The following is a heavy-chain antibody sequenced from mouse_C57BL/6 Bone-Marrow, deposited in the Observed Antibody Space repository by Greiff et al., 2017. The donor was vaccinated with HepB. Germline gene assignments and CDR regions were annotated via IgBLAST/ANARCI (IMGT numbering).Heavy chain of an antibody. CDR3: AREAFDYFDY. J-gene: IGHJ2*01. V-gene: IGHV3-6*01. Sequence: VQLKESGPGLVKPSQSLSLTCSVTGYSITSGYYWNWIRQFPGNKLEWMGYISYDGSNNYNPSLKNRISITRDTSKNQFFLKLNSVTTEDSATYYCAREAFDYFDYWGQGTTLTVSS. CDR2: ISYDGSN. CDR1: GYSITSGYY.